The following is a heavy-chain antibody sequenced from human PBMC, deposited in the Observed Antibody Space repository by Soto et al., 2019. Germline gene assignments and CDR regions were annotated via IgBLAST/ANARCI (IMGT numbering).Heavy chain of an antibody. J-gene: IGHJ6*03. CDR3: ARAELDYYYYYMDV. D-gene: IGHD3-10*01. CDR1: GFTASSNY. V-gene: IGHV3-11*01. Sequence: GGSLRLSCAASGFTASSNYMSWVRQAPGKGLEWVSVIYNDGSGGSSIYYADSVKGRFTISRDNAKNSLYLQMNSLRAEDTAVYYCARAELDYYYYYMDVWGKGTTVTVSS. CDR2: IYNDGSGGSSI.